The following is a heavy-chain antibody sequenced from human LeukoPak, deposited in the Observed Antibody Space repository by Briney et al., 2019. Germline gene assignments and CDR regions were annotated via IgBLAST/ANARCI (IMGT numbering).Heavy chain of an antibody. CDR2: INPSGDST. J-gene: IGHJ6*03. V-gene: IGHV1-46*01. D-gene: IGHD4-23*01. Sequence: ASVKVSCKASGYTFSSYYMHWVRQAPGQGLEWTGIINPSGDSTSYAQKFQGRVTMTRDTSTSTVYMELSSLRSDDTAVYYCARHPTYGGNLGGYYMDVWGKGTTVTVSS. CDR1: GYTFSSYY. CDR3: ARHPTYGGNLGGYYMDV.